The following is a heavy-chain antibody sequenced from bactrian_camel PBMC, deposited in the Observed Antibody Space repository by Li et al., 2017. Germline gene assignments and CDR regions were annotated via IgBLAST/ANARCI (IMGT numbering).Heavy chain of an antibody. CDR2: ISRGGTGT. Sequence: VQLVESGGGLVQPGGTLRLSCAASGFTFSNSAMSWVRQAPGKGLEWIATISRGGTGTEVADSVKGRFTISRDNAKNTVDLQLNSLKTEDMAMYYCAKTGDGGGWGEYDFWGQGTQVTVS. V-gene: IGHV3S40*01. CDR3: AKTGDGGGWGEYDF. D-gene: IGHD7*01. J-gene: IGHJ4*01. CDR1: GFTFSNSA.